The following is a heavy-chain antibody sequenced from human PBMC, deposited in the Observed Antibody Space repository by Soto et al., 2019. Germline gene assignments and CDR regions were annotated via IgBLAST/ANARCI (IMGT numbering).Heavy chain of an antibody. CDR3: AKDSYDILTGVDY. D-gene: IGHD3-9*01. J-gene: IGHJ4*02. Sequence: QVQLVESGGGVVQPGRSLRLSCAASGFTFSSYGMHWVRKAPGKGLEWVAVISYDGSNKYYADSVKGRFTISRDNSKNTLYLQMNSLRAEDTAVYYCAKDSYDILTGVDYWGQGTLVTVSS. CDR1: GFTFSSYG. CDR2: ISYDGSNK. V-gene: IGHV3-30*18.